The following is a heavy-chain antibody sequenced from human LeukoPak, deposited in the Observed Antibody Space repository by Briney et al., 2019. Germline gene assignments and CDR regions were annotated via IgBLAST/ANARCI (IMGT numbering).Heavy chain of an antibody. CDR1: GFTFSNYN. J-gene: IGHJ6*03. CDR2: ITSSSSYK. D-gene: IGHD3-16*01. CDR3: ARAGELRYMDV. Sequence: PGGSLRLSCAAPGFTFSNYNMNWVRQAPGKGLEWISSITSSSSYKFYADSVKGRFTISRDNAKNSLYLQMNSLRADDTAIHYCARAGELRYMDVWGKGTAVTVSS. V-gene: IGHV3-21*01.